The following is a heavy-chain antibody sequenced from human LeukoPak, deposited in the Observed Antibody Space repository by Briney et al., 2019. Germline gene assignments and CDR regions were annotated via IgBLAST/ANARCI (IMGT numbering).Heavy chain of an antibody. D-gene: IGHD3-22*01. Sequence: GGSLRLSCAASGFTFSSYGMHWVRQAPGKGLEWVAVIWYDGSNKYYADSVKGRFTISRDNSKNTLYLQMNSLRAEDTAVYYCARVMTSYYYDSSGEDAFDIWGQGTMVTVSS. CDR1: GFTFSSYG. CDR3: ARVMTSYYYDSSGEDAFDI. CDR2: IWYDGSNK. V-gene: IGHV3-33*01. J-gene: IGHJ3*02.